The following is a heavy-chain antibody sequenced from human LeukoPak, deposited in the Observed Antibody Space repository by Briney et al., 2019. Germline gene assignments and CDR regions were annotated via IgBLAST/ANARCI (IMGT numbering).Heavy chain of an antibody. CDR1: GFTFSSYS. J-gene: IGHJ5*02. Sequence: GGSLRLSCAASGFTFSSYSMNWVRQAPGKGLEWVSSISSSSSYIYYADSVKGRFTISRDNAKNSLYLQMNSLRAEDTAVYYCARVSQWLGMNWFDPWGQGTLVTVSS. D-gene: IGHD6-19*01. V-gene: IGHV3-21*01. CDR2: ISSSSSYI. CDR3: ARVSQWLGMNWFDP.